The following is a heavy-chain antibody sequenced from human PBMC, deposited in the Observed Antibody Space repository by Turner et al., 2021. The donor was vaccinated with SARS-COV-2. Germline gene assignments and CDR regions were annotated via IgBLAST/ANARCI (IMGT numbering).Heavy chain of an antibody. CDR3: ARDLFDLCSRWTQ. Sequence: VQLPPSGAAVNNPGASVTVTCKASGYTFTGYYMHWVRQAPGQWLEWMGWINPNSGGTNYAQKFQGRVTMTRDTSISTAYMELSRLRSDDTAVYFCARDLFDLCSRWTQWGQGTLVTVSS. D-gene: IGHD6-13*01. CDR2: INPNSGGT. V-gene: IGHV1-2*02. J-gene: IGHJ4*02. CDR1: GYTFTGYY.